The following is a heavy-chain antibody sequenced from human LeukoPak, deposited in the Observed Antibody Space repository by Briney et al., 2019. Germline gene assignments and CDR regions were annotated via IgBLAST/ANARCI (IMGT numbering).Heavy chain of an antibody. CDR3: ARVDWGGDCYSPGYFQH. CDR2: ISAYNGNT. V-gene: IGHV1-18*01. D-gene: IGHD2-21*02. CDR1: GYTFTSYG. J-gene: IGHJ1*01. Sequence: ASVKVSCKTSGYTFTSYGMSWVRQAPRQGLEWMGWISAYNGNTNYAQKFQGRVTMTTDTFMSTAYMELRSLRSDDTAAYYCARVDWGGDCYSPGYFQHWGQGTLVTVSS.